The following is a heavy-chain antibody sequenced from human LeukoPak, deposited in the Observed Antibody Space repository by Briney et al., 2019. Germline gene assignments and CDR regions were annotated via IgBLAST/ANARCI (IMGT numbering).Heavy chain of an antibody. CDR1: GVSITSYH. V-gene: IGHV4-59*01. CDR3: ARGQLGSGMDDP. Sequence: PSETLSLTCTVTGVSITSYHWSWIRQPPGKGLEWIGYISYSGSANYNPSLKSRATILLDTSQNQFSLRLTSVTPADTAVYYCARGQLGSGMDDPWGQGTLVTVSS. CDR2: ISYSGSA. J-gene: IGHJ5*02. D-gene: IGHD3-10*01.